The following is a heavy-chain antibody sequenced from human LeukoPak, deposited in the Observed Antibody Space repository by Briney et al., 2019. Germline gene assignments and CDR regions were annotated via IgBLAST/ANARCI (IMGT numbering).Heavy chain of an antibody. V-gene: IGHV3-33*08. CDR1: GFPFRKDW. CDR2: IWYDGSNK. J-gene: IGHJ6*02. D-gene: IGHD3-10*01. CDR3: ARGPMVRGVITHGYYYYGMDV. Sequence: GGSLRLSCIAPGFPFRKDWMTWVRQAPGKGLEWVAVIWYDGSNKYYADSVKGRFTISRDNSKNTLYLQMNSLRAEDTAVYYCARGPMVRGVITHGYYYYGMDVWGQGTTVTVSS.